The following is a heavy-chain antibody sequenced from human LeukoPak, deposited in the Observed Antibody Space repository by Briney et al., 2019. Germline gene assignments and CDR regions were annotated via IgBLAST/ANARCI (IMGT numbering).Heavy chain of an antibody. J-gene: IGHJ6*02. D-gene: IGHD2-2*01. V-gene: IGHV3-21*01. Sequence: GGSLRLSCAASGFTFSSYSMNWVRQAPGKGLEWVSSISSSSSYIYYADSVKGRFTISRDNAKNSLYLQVNSLRAEDTAVYYCARYCSSTSCYSAYSYVMDVWGQGTTVTVSS. CDR3: ARYCSSTSCYSAYSYVMDV. CDR2: ISSSSSYI. CDR1: GFTFSSYS.